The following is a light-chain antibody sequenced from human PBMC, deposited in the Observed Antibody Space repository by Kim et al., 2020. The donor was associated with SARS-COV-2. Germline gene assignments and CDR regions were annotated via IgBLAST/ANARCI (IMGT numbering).Light chain of an antibody. CDR1: QSVGSY. J-gene: IGKJ5*01. Sequence: EVVLTQSPATLPLSPGERATLPCRASQSVGSYLAWYQQKPGQAPRLLIYDASNRATGIPARFSGSGSGTDFTLTISSLEPEDFAVYYCQQRSNWPITFGQGTRLEIK. CDR3: QQRSNWPIT. V-gene: IGKV3-11*01. CDR2: DAS.